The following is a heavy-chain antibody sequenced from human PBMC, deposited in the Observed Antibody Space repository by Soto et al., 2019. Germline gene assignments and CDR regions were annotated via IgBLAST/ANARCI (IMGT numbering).Heavy chain of an antibody. CDR1: GGSISSYY. CDR3: ARSGDYYYYYGMDV. J-gene: IGHJ6*02. CDR2: IYYSGST. V-gene: IGHV4-39*01. Sequence: TSETLSLTCTVSGGSISSYYWGWIRQPPGKGLEWIGSIYYSGSTYYNPSLKSRVTISVDTSKNQFSLKLSSVTAADTAVYYCARSGDYYYYYGMDVWGQGTTVTVSS. D-gene: IGHD3-10*01.